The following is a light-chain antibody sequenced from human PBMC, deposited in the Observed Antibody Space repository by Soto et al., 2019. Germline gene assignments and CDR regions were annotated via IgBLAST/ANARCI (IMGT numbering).Light chain of an antibody. J-gene: IGKJ4*01. V-gene: IGKV3-11*01. CDR1: QSVSSY. CDR3: QQSYTPPLT. Sequence: EIVLTQSPATLSLSPGEGATLSCRASQSVSSYLAWYQQKPGQAPRLLIYDASSRATGIPARFGGSGSGTDFTLTISSLEPEDFATYYCQQSYTPPLTFGGGTKVEIK. CDR2: DAS.